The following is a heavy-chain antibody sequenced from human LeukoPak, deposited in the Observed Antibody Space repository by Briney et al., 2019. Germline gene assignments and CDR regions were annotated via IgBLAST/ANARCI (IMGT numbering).Heavy chain of an antibody. CDR1: GGTFSSYT. CDR2: IIPILGIA. J-gene: IGHJ6*03. D-gene: IGHD2-2*01. Sequence: GASVKLSCKASGGTFSSYTISWVRQAPGQGLEWMGRIIPILGIANYAQKLKGRVTITADKSTSTAYMELNSLRSENTAVYYCARDGPATHYYYYMDVWGKGTTVTVSS. V-gene: IGHV1-69*04. CDR3: ARDGPATHYYYYMDV.